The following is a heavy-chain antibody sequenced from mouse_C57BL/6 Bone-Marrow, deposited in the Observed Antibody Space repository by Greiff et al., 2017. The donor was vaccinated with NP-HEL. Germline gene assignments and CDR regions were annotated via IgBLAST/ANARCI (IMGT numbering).Heavy chain of an antibody. V-gene: IGHV3-6*01. CDR1: GYSITSGYY. CDR2: LSYDGSN. CDR3: ARGTDHYAMDY. J-gene: IGHJ4*01. Sequence: EVKLEESGPGLVKPSQSLSLTCSVTGYSITSGYYWNWIRQFPGNKLEWMGYLSYDGSNNYNPSLKNRISITRDTSKNQFFLKLNYVTTEDTATCYCARGTDHYAMDYWGQGTSVTVSS.